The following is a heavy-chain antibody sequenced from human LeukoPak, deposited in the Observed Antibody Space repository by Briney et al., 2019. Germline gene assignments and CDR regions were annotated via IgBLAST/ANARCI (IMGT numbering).Heavy chain of an antibody. Sequence: ASVKVSCKASGYTFTSYYMHWVRQAPGQGLGWMGIINPSGGSTSYAQKFQGRVTMTRDMSTSTVYMEVSSLRSEDTAVYYCARSPTGSGSYYGLDYWGQGTLVTVSS. J-gene: IGHJ4*02. V-gene: IGHV1-46*01. CDR3: ARSPTGSGSYYGLDY. D-gene: IGHD1-26*01. CDR2: INPSGGST. CDR1: GYTFTSYY.